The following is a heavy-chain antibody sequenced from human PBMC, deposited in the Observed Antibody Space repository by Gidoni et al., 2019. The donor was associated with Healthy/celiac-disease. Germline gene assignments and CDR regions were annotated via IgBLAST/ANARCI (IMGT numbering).Heavy chain of an antibody. CDR3: ARVGGAAAGNWFDP. V-gene: IGHV3-21*01. CDR1: GFTFSSYS. J-gene: IGHJ5*02. Sequence: EVQLVESGGGLVKPGGSLRLSCAASGFTFSSYSMNWVRQAPGKGLEWVSSISSSSSYIYYADSVKGRFTISRDNAKNSLYLQMNSLRAEDTAVYYCARVGGAAAGNWFDPWGQGTLVTVSS. CDR2: ISSSSSYI. D-gene: IGHD6-13*01.